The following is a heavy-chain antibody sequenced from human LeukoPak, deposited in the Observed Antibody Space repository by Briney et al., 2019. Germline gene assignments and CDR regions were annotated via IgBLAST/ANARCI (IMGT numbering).Heavy chain of an antibody. CDR3: AELGITMIGGV. CDR1: GFTFSGSA. CDR2: ISSSGSTI. D-gene: IGHD3-10*02. Sequence: GGSLRLSCAASGFTFSGSAMHWIRQAPGKGLEWVSYISSSGSTIYYADSVKGRFTISRDNAKNSLYLQMNSLRAEDTAVYYCAELGITMIGGVWGKGTTVTISS. V-gene: IGHV3-48*03. J-gene: IGHJ6*04.